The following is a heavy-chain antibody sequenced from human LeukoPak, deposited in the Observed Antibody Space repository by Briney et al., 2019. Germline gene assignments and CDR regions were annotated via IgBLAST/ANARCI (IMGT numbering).Heavy chain of an antibody. Sequence: PSETLSLTCTVSGGSISSYYWSWIRQPPGKGLEWIGYIYYSGSTNYNPSLKSRVTISVDTSKNQFSLKLSSVTAADTAVYYCARGNDFWSGEAACWFDPWGQGTLVTVSS. CDR3: ARGNDFWSGEAACWFDP. J-gene: IGHJ5*02. V-gene: IGHV4-59*01. CDR2: IYYSGST. D-gene: IGHD3-3*01. CDR1: GGSISSYY.